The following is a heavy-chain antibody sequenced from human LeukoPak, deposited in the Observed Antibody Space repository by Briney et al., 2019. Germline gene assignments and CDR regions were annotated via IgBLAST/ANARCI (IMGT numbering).Heavy chain of an antibody. V-gene: IGHV3-66*01. CDR1: GFTVSSNY. CDR3: AKGVLPKEGYFDY. Sequence: PGGSLRLSCAASGFTVSSNYMSWVRQAPGKGLEWVSVIYSGGSTYYADSVKGRFTISRDNSKNTLYLQMNSLRAEDTAVYYCAKGVLPKEGYFDYWGQGTLVTVSS. CDR2: IYSGGST. D-gene: IGHD4/OR15-4a*01. J-gene: IGHJ4*02.